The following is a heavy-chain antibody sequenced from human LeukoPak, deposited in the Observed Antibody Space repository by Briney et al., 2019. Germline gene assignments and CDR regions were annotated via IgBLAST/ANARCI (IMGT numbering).Heavy chain of an antibody. D-gene: IGHD3-22*01. Sequence: GSLRLSCAASGFTVSDYSMSWVRQAPGKGLEWVSAISGSGSYTDYADSVKGRFTISKDNSKNTLYMRMSSLRAEDTAVYYCAKRRYDSSGHFDSWGQGTLVTVSS. CDR2: ISGSGSYT. V-gene: IGHV3-23*01. CDR1: GFTVSDYS. J-gene: IGHJ4*02. CDR3: AKRRYDSSGHFDS.